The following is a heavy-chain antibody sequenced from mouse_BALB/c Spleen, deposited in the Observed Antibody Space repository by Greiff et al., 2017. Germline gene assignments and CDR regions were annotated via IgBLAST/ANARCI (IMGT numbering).Heavy chain of an antibody. CDR1: GFTFSSYG. V-gene: IGHV5-6-3*01. Sequence: EVKLVESGGGLVQPGGSLKLSCAASGFTFSSYGMSWVRQTPDKRLELVATINSNGGSTYYPDSVKGRFTISRDNAKNTLYLQMSSLKSEDTAMYYCARDHGPYWYFDVWGAGTTVTVSS. J-gene: IGHJ1*01. D-gene: IGHD1-1*02. CDR3: ARDHGPYWYFDV. CDR2: INSNGGST.